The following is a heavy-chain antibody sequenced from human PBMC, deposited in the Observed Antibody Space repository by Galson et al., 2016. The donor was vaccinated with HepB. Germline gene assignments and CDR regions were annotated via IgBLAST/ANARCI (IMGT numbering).Heavy chain of an antibody. V-gene: IGHV4-4*02. CDR3: ARLPLAGVTGLNA. CDR1: GGSISSTGW. J-gene: IGHJ5*02. Sequence: SETLSLTCPVSGGSISSTGWWTWVRQTPGKGLEWLGGISHSGSIDSNPSLKSRIIISLDKSKNQFSLNLTSVTAADTAVYYCARLPLAGVTGLNAWGQGTLVTVSS. CDR2: ISHSGSI. D-gene: IGHD3-3*01.